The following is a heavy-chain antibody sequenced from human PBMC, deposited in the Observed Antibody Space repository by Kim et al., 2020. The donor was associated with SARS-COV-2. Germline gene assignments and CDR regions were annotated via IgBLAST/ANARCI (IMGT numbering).Heavy chain of an antibody. CDR1: GGSISSSSYY. CDR2: IYYSGST. V-gene: IGHV4-39*01. CDR3: ARHVLISPADY. D-gene: IGHD3-10*02. Sequence: SETLSLTCTVSGGSISSSSYYWGWIRQPPGKGLEWIGSIYYSGSTYYNPSLKSRVTISVDTSKNQFSLKLSSVTAADTAVYYCARHVLISPADYWGQGTLVTVSS. J-gene: IGHJ4*02.